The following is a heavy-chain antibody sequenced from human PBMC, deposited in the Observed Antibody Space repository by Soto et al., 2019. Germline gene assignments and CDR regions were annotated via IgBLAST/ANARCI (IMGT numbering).Heavy chain of an antibody. CDR2: IYHSGST. Sequence: QLQLQESGSGLVKPSQTLSLTCAVSGGSISSGGYSWSWIRQPPGKGLEWIGYIYHSGSTYYNPSRKSRVTISVDRSKNQFSLKLSSVTAADPAVYYCARVPGPWGQGTLVTVSS. V-gene: IGHV4-30-2*01. CDR3: ARVPGP. J-gene: IGHJ5*02. CDR1: GGSISSGGYS.